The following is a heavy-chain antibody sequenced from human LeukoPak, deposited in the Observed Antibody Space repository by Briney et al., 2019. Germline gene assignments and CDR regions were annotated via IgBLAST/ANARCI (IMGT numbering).Heavy chain of an antibody. D-gene: IGHD1-7*01. CDR1: GYTFRSYD. CDR3: ARQPSGTTYFDY. CDR2: IRGYNGQT. Sequence: GASVKVSCKTAGYTFRSYDMTWGRQAPGQGLEWMGWIRGYNGQTNYAQKFQGRVTLTTDTSTNTAYMELRSLGSDDTAVYFCARQPSGTTYFDYWGQGTLVTVSS. J-gene: IGHJ4*02. V-gene: IGHV1-18*01.